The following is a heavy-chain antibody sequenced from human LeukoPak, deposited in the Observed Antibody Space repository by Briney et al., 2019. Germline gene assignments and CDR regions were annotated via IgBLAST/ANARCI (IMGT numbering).Heavy chain of an antibody. Sequence: GESLKISCQGSGYSFTSYWFGWVRQMPGKGLGWMGIIYPGDSDTRYSPSFQGQVTISSDKSISTAYLQWSSLKASDTAMYYCARLVVVAATPGSLDYWGQGTLVTVSS. V-gene: IGHV5-51*01. J-gene: IGHJ4*02. D-gene: IGHD2-15*01. CDR3: ARLVVVAATPGSLDY. CDR2: IYPGDSDT. CDR1: GYSFTSYW.